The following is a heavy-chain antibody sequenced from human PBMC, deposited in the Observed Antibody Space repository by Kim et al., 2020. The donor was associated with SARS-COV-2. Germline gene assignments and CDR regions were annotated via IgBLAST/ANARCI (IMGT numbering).Heavy chain of an antibody. V-gene: IGHV1-69*13. D-gene: IGHD3-10*01. Sequence: SVKVSCKASGGTFSSYAISWVRQAPGQGLEWMGGIIPIFGTANYAQKFQGRVTITADESTSTAYMELSSLRSEDTAVYYCAREESTYYYGSGRPPTREEYYYYGMDVWGQGTTVTVSS. CDR1: GGTFSSYA. CDR2: IIPIFGTA. CDR3: AREESTYYYGSGRPPTREEYYYYGMDV. J-gene: IGHJ6*02.